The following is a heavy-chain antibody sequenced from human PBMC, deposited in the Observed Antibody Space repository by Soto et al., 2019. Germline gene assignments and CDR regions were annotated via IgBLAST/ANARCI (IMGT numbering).Heavy chain of an antibody. V-gene: IGHV3-23*01. CDR3: AKELLDFWSGYSSYYFDY. Sequence: PGGSLRLSCAASGFTFSSYAMSWVRQAPGKGLEWVSAISGSGGSTYYADSVKGRFTISRDNSKNTLNLQMNSLRAEDTAVYYCAKELLDFWSGYSSYYFDYWGQGTLVTVSS. D-gene: IGHD3-3*01. CDR2: ISGSGGST. J-gene: IGHJ4*02. CDR1: GFTFSSYA.